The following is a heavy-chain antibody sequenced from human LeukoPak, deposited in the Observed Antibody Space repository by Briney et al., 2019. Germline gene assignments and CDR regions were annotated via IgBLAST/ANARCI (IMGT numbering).Heavy chain of an antibody. CDR2: IHDRGSD. CDR1: GASITTTNFW. V-gene: IGHV4-61*01. J-gene: IGHJ3*01. Sequence: PSETLSLTCSVSGASITTTNFWWTWIRQSPGRGLEWIGYIHDRGSDKYNPALESRATLSVDTSKNQFSLKLNSVTAADTAVYYCAHFKGGSFDFWGQGTMVTVSS. D-gene: IGHD1-26*01. CDR3: AHFKGGSFDF.